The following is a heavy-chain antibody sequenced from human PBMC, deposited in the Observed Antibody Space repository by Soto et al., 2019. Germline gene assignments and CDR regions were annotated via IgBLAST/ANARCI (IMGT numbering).Heavy chain of an antibody. D-gene: IGHD1-26*01. CDR1: GFTFSIYA. V-gene: IGHV3-23*01. Sequence: EVQLLESGGGLVQPGGSLRLSCAASGFTFSIYAMNWVRQAPGKGLELVAGIIGAGAPYYADPVKGRFTISRDNSNNILYLQMNNLRDEDTALYFCAKDVTPDSRWDIDYWGQGTLVTVSS. CDR2: IIGAGAP. CDR3: AKDVTPDSRWDIDY. J-gene: IGHJ4*02.